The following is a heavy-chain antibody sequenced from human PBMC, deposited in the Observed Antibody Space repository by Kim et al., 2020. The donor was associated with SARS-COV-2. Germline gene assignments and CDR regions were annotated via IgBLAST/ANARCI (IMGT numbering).Heavy chain of an antibody. V-gene: IGHV3-43D*04. CDR1: GFTFDDYA. Sequence: GGSLRLSCAASGFTFDDYAMHWVRQAPGKGLEWVSLISWDGGSTYYADSVKGRFTISRDNSKNSLYLQMNSLRAEDTALYYCAKDREVEQQSPSFYGMDVWGQGTTVTVSS. CDR2: ISWDGGST. D-gene: IGHD6-13*01. CDR3: AKDREVEQQSPSFYGMDV. J-gene: IGHJ6*02.